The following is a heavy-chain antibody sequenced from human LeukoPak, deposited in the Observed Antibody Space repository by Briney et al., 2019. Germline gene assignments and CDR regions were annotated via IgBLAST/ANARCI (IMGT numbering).Heavy chain of an antibody. V-gene: IGHV4-59*13. D-gene: IGHD2-2*01. J-gene: IGHJ5*02. CDR3: ARYRSTPGGFDP. CDR1: GGSISSYY. CDR2: IYSTGST. Sequence: SETLSLTCTVSGGSISSYYWTWIRQPPGKGLEWIGDIYSTGSTNYNPYLKRRVTISVDTSKNQFSLKLSSVTAADTAVYYCARYRSTPGGFDPWGQGTLVTVSS.